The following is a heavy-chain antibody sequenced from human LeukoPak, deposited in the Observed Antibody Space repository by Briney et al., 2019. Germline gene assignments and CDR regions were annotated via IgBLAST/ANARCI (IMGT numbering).Heavy chain of an antibody. CDR1: GGSISSYY. J-gene: IGHJ4*02. V-gene: IGHV4-59*01. Sequence: PSETLSLTCTVSGGSISSYYWSWIRQPPGKGLGWIGYIYYSGSTNYNPSLKSRVTISVDTSKNQFSLKLSSVTAADTAVYYCARGFPYRTWGYPILSGYFDYWGQGTLVTVSS. CDR3: ARGFPYRTWGYPILSGYFDY. CDR2: IYYSGST. D-gene: IGHD3-16*01.